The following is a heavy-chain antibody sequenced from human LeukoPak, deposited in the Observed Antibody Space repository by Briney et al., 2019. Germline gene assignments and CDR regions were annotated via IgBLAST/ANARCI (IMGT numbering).Heavy chain of an antibody. J-gene: IGHJ1*01. D-gene: IGHD2/OR15-2a*01. CDR1: GFSFGSYG. CDR3: ARDSGTWFYLQD. V-gene: IGHV3-30*02. CDR2: IRYGGSHQ. Sequence: PGGSLRLSCAASGFSFGSYGMPWVRQAPGKGLEWVAFIRYGGSHQFYADSVRGRFTISRDNPKNTLYLQMNSLRGEDTAVYFCARDSGTWFYLQDWGQGTLVTVSS.